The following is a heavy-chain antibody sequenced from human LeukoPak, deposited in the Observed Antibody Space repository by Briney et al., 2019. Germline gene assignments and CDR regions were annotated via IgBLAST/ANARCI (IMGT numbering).Heavy chain of an antibody. CDR2: IYYSGST. CDR1: GGSISSYY. Sequence: SETLSLTCTVSGGSISSYYWSWIRQPPGKGLEWIGYIYYSGSTNYNPSLKSRVTISVDTSKNQFALKLSSVTAADTAVYYCASSRRGVRGVGPNWSDPWGQGTLVTVSS. CDR3: ASSRRGVRGVGPNWSDP. V-gene: IGHV4-59*01. D-gene: IGHD3-10*01. J-gene: IGHJ5*02.